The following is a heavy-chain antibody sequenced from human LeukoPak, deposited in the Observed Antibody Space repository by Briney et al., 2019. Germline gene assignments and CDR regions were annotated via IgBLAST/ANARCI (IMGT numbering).Heavy chain of an antibody. CDR1: GGSISSGGYY. J-gene: IGHJ4*02. CDR2: IYYSGSS. V-gene: IGHV4-39*01. Sequence: SETLSLTCTVSGGSISSGGYYWAWIRQPPGKGLEWIGTIYYSGSSYYNPSLKSRVTMSVGTSKNQFSLKLSSVTAADTAVYYCARRVDYYGSGSYSYFDYWGQGTLVTVSS. D-gene: IGHD3-10*01. CDR3: ARRVDYYGSGSYSYFDY.